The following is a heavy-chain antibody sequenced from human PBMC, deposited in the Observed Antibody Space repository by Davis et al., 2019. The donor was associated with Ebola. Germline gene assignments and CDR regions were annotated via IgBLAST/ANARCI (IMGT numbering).Heavy chain of an antibody. V-gene: IGHV3-23*01. Sequence: PGGSLRLSCIASGFTFSGYGMSRVRQAPEKGLEWVSGISGGGDSTYYADSVQGRFTISRDNSKSTLFLQMNSLRADDTAIYYCVKEKRSGWFGIFDNWGQGTLVTVSS. CDR2: ISGGGDST. J-gene: IGHJ4*02. CDR1: GFTFSGYG. D-gene: IGHD6-19*01. CDR3: VKEKRSGWFGIFDN.